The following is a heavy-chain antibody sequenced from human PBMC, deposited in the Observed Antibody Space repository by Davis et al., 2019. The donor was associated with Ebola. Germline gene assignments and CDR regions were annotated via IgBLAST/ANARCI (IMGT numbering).Heavy chain of an antibody. CDR2: ISRSGGTT. Sequence: PGGSLRLSCAASGFTFSSYAMTWVRQAPGKGLEWVSTISRSGGTTYYTDSVKGRFTISRDNSKNTLYLEMNSLRAEDTAVYYCAKHIVVANWYFDLWGRGTLVTVSS. J-gene: IGHJ2*01. CDR3: AKHIVVANWYFDL. CDR1: GFTFSSYA. V-gene: IGHV3-23*01. D-gene: IGHD3-16*02.